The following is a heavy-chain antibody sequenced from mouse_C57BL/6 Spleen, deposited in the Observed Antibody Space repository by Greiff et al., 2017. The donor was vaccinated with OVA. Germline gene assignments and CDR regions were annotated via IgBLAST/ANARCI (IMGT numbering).Heavy chain of an antibody. CDR3: ARRYSNYVAMDY. CDR2: IDPSDSYT. Sequence: VQLQQSGAELVKPGASVKLSCKASGYTFTSYWMQWVKQRPGQGLEWIGEIDPSDSYTNYNQKFKGKATLTVDTSSSTAYMQLSSLTSEDSAVYYCARRYSNYVAMDYWGQGTSVTVSS. V-gene: IGHV1-50*01. J-gene: IGHJ4*01. CDR1: GYTFTSYW. D-gene: IGHD2-5*01.